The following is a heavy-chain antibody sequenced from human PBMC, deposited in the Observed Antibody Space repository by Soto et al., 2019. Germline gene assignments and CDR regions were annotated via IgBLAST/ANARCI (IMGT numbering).Heavy chain of an antibody. CDR2: ISYDGTNK. V-gene: IGHV3-30*03. Sequence: QAGGSLRLSCAASGFTFSSYGMHWVRQPPGKGLEWVAVISYDGTNKFYTDSVKGRCTISRDNTKNTMTLQMNSLSGEDTCVYFIQTTPLPAWRADSTYYCNYGLEVWDQGSMVAVSS. CDR1: GFTFSSYG. D-gene: IGHD3-3*01. CDR3: QTTPLPAWRADSTYYCNYGLEV. J-gene: IGHJ6*02.